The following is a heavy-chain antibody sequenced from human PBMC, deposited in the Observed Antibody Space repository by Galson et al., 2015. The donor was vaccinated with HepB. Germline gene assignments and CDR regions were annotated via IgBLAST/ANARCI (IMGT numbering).Heavy chain of an antibody. V-gene: IGHV3-30*03. D-gene: IGHD1-26*01. CDR3: ARDPDDTEGYYMTFEY. CDR2: ISHDGKHQ. J-gene: IGHJ4*02. CDR1: GFKFTDFA. Sequence: SLRLSCATSGFKFTDFAMHWVRQAPGKGLEWVAIISHDGKHQYYADSVRDRFTISRDVSKNTLHLQMNSLRTDDTAIYYCARDPDDTEGYYMTFEYWGQGSLVTVSS.